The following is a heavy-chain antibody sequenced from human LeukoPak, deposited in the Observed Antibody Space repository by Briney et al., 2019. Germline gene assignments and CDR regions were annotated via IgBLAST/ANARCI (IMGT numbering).Heavy chain of an antibody. J-gene: IGHJ6*02. D-gene: IGHD3-10*01. CDR3: ARGWFGEFSLVYYYYGLDV. CDR2: IYGGGST. CDR1: GGSISSHY. V-gene: IGHV4-4*07. Sequence: SETLSLTCTVSGGSISSHYWSWIRQPSGKGLEWIGRIYGGGSTNYSPSLKSRVTMSVDKSKNEISLQLRSVTVADTAVYYCARGWFGEFSLVYYYYGLDVWGQGTTVAVSS.